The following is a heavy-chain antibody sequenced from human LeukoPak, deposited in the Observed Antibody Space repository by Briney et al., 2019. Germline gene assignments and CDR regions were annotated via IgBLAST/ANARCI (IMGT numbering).Heavy chain of an antibody. CDR3: ARVMFGYCSSTSCLGDAFDI. D-gene: IGHD2-2*01. Sequence: PGGSLRLSCAASGFTFSSYSMNWVRQAPGKGLEWVSSISSSSSYIYYADSVKGRFTISRDNAKNSLYLQMNSLRAEDTAVYYCARVMFGYCSSTSCLGDAFDIWGQGTMVTVSS. V-gene: IGHV3-21*01. J-gene: IGHJ3*02. CDR2: ISSSSSYI. CDR1: GFTFSSYS.